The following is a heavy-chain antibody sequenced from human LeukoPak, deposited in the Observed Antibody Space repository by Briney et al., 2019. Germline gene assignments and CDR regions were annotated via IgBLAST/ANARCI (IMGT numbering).Heavy chain of an antibody. D-gene: IGHD3-22*01. CDR3: ARRKDYYDSSGYLDY. V-gene: IGHV6-1*01. CDR2: TYYRSKWYN. J-gene: IGHJ4*02. CDR1: GDSVSINSAA. Sequence: SPTLSLTCAISGDSVSINSAAWNWIRQSPSRGLEWLGSTYYRSKWYNDYAVSVKSRITINPDTSKNQFSLQLNSVTPEDTAVYYCARRKDYYDSSGYLDYWGQGTLVSVSS.